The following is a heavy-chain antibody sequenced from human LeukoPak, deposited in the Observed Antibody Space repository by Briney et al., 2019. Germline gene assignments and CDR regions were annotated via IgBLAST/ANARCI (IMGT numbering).Heavy chain of an antibody. Sequence: GGSLRLSCIASGFTFSSHWMNWVRQAPGKGLEWVSSISSSSSYIYYADSVKGRFTISRDNAKNSLYLQMNSLRAEDTAVYYCARPVYYDSSGYFGYWGQGTLVTVSS. CDR3: ARPVYYDSSGYFGY. D-gene: IGHD3-22*01. J-gene: IGHJ4*02. CDR2: ISSSSSYI. CDR1: GFTFSSHW. V-gene: IGHV3-21*01.